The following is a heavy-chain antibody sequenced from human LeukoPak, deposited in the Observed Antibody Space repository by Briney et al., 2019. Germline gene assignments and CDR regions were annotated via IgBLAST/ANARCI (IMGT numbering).Heavy chain of an antibody. J-gene: IGHJ4*02. CDR2: ISSDGSNK. CDR3: ASGGDGYSYSHFDY. CDR1: GFTFSSYG. V-gene: IGHV3-30*03. Sequence: GGSLRLSCAASGFTFSSYGMHWVRQAPGKGLEWVAVISSDGSNKYFADSVKGRFTISRDNSKNTLYLQMNSLRPEDTAVYYCASGGDGYSYSHFDYWGQGTLVTVSS. D-gene: IGHD5-18*01.